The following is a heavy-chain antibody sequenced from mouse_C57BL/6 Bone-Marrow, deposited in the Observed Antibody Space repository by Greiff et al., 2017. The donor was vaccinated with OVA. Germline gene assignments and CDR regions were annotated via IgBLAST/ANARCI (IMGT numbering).Heavy chain of an antibody. J-gene: IGHJ3*01. Sequence: QVQLQQSGAELVKPGASVKMSCKASGYTFTTYPIEWMKQNHGKSLEWIGNFHPYNDDTKYNEKFKGKATLTVEKSSSTFYLELSRLTSDDAAVYYCARPADYDGDWFAYWGQGTLVTVSA. V-gene: IGHV1-47*01. CDR1: GYTFTTYP. D-gene: IGHD2-4*01. CDR2: FHPYNDDT. CDR3: ARPADYDGDWFAY.